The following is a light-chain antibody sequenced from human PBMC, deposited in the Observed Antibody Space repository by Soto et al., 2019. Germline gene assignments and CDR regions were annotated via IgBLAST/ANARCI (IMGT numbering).Light chain of an antibody. CDR1: SNDVGAYNY. CDR3: TSYAGTYSFFYV. V-gene: IGLV2-8*01. CDR2: EVS. J-gene: IGLJ1*01. Sequence: QSALTQPPSASGSPGQSVTISCTGTSNDVGAYNYVSWYQQLPGKAPKLINYEVSKRPSGVPDRFSGSKSGNTASLTVSGLQAEDEADYYCTSYAGTYSFFYVFGTGTKVTVL.